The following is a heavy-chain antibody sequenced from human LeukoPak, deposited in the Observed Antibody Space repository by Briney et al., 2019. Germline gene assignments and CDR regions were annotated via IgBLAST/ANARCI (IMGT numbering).Heavy chain of an antibody. V-gene: IGHV3-43*02. CDR1: GFTFDDYA. J-gene: IGHJ6*02. D-gene: IGHD6-19*01. CDR3: AKASSGWYPNPYYYGMDV. Sequence: PGGSLRLSCAASGFTFDDYAMHWVRQAPGKCLEWVSLISGDGGSTYYADSVKGRFTISRDNSKNSLYLQMNSLRTEDTALYYCAKASSGWYPNPYYYGMDVWGQGTTVTVSS. CDR2: ISGDGGST.